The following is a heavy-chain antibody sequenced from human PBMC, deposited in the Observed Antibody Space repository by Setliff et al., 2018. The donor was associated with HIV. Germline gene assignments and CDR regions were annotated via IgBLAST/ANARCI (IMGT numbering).Heavy chain of an antibody. D-gene: IGHD3-10*01. J-gene: IGHJ4*02. CDR2: IQTSGST. CDR3: ARVGYHGSGRYSFDY. Sequence: KLPETLSLTCTVSGGSISSGSYYWSWIRQPAGKGLEWIGHIQTSGSTKYNPSLKSRVTISADTYKNQFSLNLSSVTAAETAVYYCARVGYHGSGRYSFDYWGQGTLVTVSS. V-gene: IGHV4-61*09. CDR1: GGSISSGSYY.